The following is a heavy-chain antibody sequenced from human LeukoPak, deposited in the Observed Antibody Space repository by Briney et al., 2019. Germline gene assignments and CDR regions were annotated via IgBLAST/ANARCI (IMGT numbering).Heavy chain of an antibody. CDR1: GYTFTGYY. CDR3: ARLGIAAAGAFRDY. Sequence: ASVRVSCKASGYTFTGYYMHWVRQAPGQGLEWMGRINPNNGGTNYAQKFQGRVTMTRDTSISTAYMELSRLRSDDTAVYYCARLGIAAAGAFRDYWGQGTLVTVSS. D-gene: IGHD6-13*01. J-gene: IGHJ4*02. V-gene: IGHV1-2*06. CDR2: INPNNGGT.